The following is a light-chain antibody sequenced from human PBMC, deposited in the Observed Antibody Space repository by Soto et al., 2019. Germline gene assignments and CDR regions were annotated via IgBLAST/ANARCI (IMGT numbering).Light chain of an antibody. CDR2: SAS. J-gene: IGKJ2*01. CDR3: QQSYSAPHT. Sequence: DIQMTQSPSSLSASVGDRVTITCRASQSISTFLNWYQQKHGKAPKLLVYSASTLHSGVPSRFIGSGSGTDFTLTISSLKPEDFATYYCQQSYSAPHTFGQGTELE. V-gene: IGKV1-39*01. CDR1: QSISTF.